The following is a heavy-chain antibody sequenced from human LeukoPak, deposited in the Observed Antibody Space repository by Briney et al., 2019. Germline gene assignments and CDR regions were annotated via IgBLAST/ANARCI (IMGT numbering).Heavy chain of an antibody. V-gene: IGHV4-61*09. D-gene: IGHD3-10*01. J-gene: IGHJ4*02. CDR3: TKGRGI. CDR2: IYTSGST. CDR1: GGSISSGSYD. Sequence: SETLSLTCTVSGGSISSGSYDWYWIPQPAGKGLEWIGHIYTSGSTDYNPSLKSRVTISVATSKNQFSLKLTSVTAADTAIYYCTKGRGIWGQGTLVTVSS.